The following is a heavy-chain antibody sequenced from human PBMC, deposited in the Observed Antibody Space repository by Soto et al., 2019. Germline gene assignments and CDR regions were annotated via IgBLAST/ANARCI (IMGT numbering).Heavy chain of an antibody. Sequence: GGSLRLSCAASGFTFSSYAMSWVRQAPGKGLEWVSAISGSGGSTYYADSVKGRFTISRDNSKNTLYLQMNSLRAEDTAVYYCAKDVLSIVGATNHFDYWGQGTLVTVSS. J-gene: IGHJ4*02. CDR2: ISGSGGST. CDR1: GFTFSSYA. CDR3: AKDVLSIVGATNHFDY. D-gene: IGHD1-26*01. V-gene: IGHV3-23*01.